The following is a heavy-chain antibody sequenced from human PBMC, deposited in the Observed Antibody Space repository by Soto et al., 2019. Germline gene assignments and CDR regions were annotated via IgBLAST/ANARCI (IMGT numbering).Heavy chain of an antibody. J-gene: IGHJ4*02. CDR3: ARQDYYDSSGYYYTPDY. D-gene: IGHD3-22*01. Sequence: GGSLRLSCAASGFTFSSYAMHWVRQAPGKGLEWVAVISYDGSNKYYADSVKGRFTISRDNSKNTLYLQMNSLRAEDTAVYYCARQDYYDSSGYYYTPDYWGQGTLVTVS. CDR2: ISYDGSNK. V-gene: IGHV3-30-3*01. CDR1: GFTFSSYA.